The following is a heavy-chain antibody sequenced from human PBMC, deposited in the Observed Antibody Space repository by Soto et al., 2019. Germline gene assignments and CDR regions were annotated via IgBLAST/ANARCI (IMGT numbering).Heavy chain of an antibody. V-gene: IGHV1-18*01. Sequence: ASVKVSCKASGYTFTSYGISWVRQAPGQGLEWMGWISAYNGNTNYEQKLQGRVTMTTDTSTSTAYMELRSLRSDDTAVNYSATYSPWELRGAFDIWGQGTMVTVSS. J-gene: IGHJ3*02. D-gene: IGHD1-26*01. CDR1: GYTFTSYG. CDR2: ISAYNGNT. CDR3: ATYSPWELRGAFDI.